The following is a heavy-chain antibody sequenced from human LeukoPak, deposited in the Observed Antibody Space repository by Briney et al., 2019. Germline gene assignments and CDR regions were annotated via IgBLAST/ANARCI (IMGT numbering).Heavy chain of an antibody. J-gene: IGHJ4*02. CDR2: ISAYNGNT. CDR1: GYTFTSYG. Sequence: ASVKVSCKASGYTFTSYGISWVRQAPGQGLEWMGWISAYNGNTNYAQKLQGRVTMTTDTSTSTAYMELRSLRSDDTAVYYCARSMVRGVSVGGFDYWGQGTLVTGSS. D-gene: IGHD3-10*01. CDR3: ARSMVRGVSVGGFDY. V-gene: IGHV1-18*01.